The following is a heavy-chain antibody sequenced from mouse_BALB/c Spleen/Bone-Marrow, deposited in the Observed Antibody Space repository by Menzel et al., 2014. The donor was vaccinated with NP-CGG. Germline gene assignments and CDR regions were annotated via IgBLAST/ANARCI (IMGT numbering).Heavy chain of an antibody. CDR1: GFTFSSFG. D-gene: IGHD2-3*01. CDR2: ISSGTSTI. CDR3: ARDDGYYIRNAMDY. Sequence: EVHLVESGGGLVQPGGSRKLSCAASGFTFSSFGMHWVRQAPERGLEWVAYISSGTSTIYYADTVKGRFTISRDNPKSTLFLQMTSLRSEDTAIYYCARDDGYYIRNAMDYWGQGTSVTVSS. J-gene: IGHJ4*01. V-gene: IGHV5-17*02.